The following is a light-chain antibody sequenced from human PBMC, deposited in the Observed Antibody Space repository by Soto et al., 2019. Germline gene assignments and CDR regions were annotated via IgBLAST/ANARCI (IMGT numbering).Light chain of an antibody. Sequence: QAVVTQPPSVSGAPGQRVTISCTGGSSNIGAGYDVHWYQQLPGTAPKVLIYGNSNRPSGVPDRFSGSKSATSASLAITGLQAEDEADYYCQSYDNSLSGWVFGGGTKVTVL. CDR3: QSYDNSLSGWV. CDR2: GNS. V-gene: IGLV1-40*01. J-gene: IGLJ2*01. CDR1: SSNIGAGYD.